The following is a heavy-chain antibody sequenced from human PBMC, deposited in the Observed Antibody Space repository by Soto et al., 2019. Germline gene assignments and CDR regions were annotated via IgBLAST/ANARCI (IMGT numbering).Heavy chain of an antibody. CDR2: ISAYNGNT. CDR3: AVDYYDSSGYFLSLDT. CDR1: GYTFTSYG. J-gene: IGHJ5*02. V-gene: IGHV1-18*04. D-gene: IGHD3-22*01. Sequence: ASVKVSCKASGYTFTSYGISWVRQAPGQGLEWMGWISAYNGNTNYAQKLQGRVTMTTDTSASTAYMELRSLRSDDTAVYYCAVDYYDSSGYFLSLDTWGQGTLVTVSS.